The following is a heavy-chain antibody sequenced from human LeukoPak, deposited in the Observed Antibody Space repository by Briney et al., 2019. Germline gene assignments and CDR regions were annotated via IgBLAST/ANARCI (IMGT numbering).Heavy chain of an antibody. D-gene: IGHD4-17*01. CDR2: IRSKAYGGTT. CDR1: GFTVSSNY. CDR3: TTTYGDYLGY. Sequence: GGSLRLSCAASGFTVSSNYMSRVRQAPGKGLEWVGFIRSKAYGGTTKYAASVKGRFTISRDDSKSIAYLQMNSLKTEDTAVYYCTTTYGDYLGYWGQGTLVTVSS. V-gene: IGHV3-49*04. J-gene: IGHJ4*02.